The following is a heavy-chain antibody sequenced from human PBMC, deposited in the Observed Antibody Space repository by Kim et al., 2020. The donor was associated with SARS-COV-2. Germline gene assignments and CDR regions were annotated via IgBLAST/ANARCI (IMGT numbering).Heavy chain of an antibody. CDR2: ISSSSSYI. J-gene: IGHJ4*02. V-gene: IGHV3-21*01. CDR3: ARVSIAAAGSFDY. D-gene: IGHD6-13*01. CDR1: GFTFSSYS. Sequence: GGSLRLSCAASGFTFSSYSMNWVRQAPGKGLEWVSSISSSSSYIYYADSVKGRFTISRDNAKNSLYLQMNSLRAEDTAVYYCARVSIAAAGSFDYWGQGTLVTVSS.